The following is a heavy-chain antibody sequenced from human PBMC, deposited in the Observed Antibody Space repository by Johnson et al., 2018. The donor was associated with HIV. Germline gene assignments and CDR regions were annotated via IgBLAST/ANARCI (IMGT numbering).Heavy chain of an antibody. D-gene: IGHD6-19*01. Sequence: QVQLVESGGGVVQPGRSLRLSCAASGFIFSSYGIHWVRQVPGKGLEWVAGMGYDGSNKYYADSVKGRFTISRDNSKSTLYLQMNSLRAEDTAVYYCAREMGWEDAFDIWGQGTMVTVSS. CDR1: GFIFSSYG. CDR2: MGYDGSNK. V-gene: IGHV3-33*01. CDR3: AREMGWEDAFDI. J-gene: IGHJ3*02.